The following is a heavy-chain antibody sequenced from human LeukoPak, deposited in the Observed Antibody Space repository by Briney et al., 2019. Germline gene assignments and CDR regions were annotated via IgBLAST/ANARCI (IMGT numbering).Heavy chain of an antibody. J-gene: IGHJ4*02. CDR1: GGSINSGTFY. V-gene: IGHV4-39*07. D-gene: IGHD2-2*02. Sequence: KTSETLSLTCTVSGGSINSGTFYWSWIRQPPGKGLEWIGEINHSGSTNYNPSLKSRVTISVDTSKNQFSLKLSSVTAADTAVYYCARGPRPDYQPLLYPAYDYWGQGTLVTVSS. CDR3: ARGPRPDYQPLLYPAYDY. CDR2: INHSGST.